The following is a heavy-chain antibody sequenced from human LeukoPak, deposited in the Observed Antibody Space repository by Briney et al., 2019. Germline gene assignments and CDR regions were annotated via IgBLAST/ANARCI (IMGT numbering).Heavy chain of an antibody. CDR2: INWNGGST. J-gene: IGHJ3*02. D-gene: IGHD3-22*01. CDR1: GFTFDDYA. Sequence: SGGSLRLSCAASGFTFDDYAMSWVRQAPGKGLEWVSGINWNGGSTGYADSVKGRFTISRDNAKNSLYLQMNSLRAEDTALYYCARWYYYDSSGLDIWGQGTMVTVSS. CDR3: ARWYYYDSSGLDI. V-gene: IGHV3-20*04.